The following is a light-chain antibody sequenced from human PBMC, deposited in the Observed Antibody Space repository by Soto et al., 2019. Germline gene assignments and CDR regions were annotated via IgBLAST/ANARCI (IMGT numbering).Light chain of an antibody. CDR3: QQYNSYSGT. J-gene: IGKJ1*01. Sequence: DIQMTQSPSSLSASVGDRATITCRASQSVSNYLHWYQHKPGQAPNLLIYDAASLQSGVPSRFSGSGSGTDFTLTISSLQPDDFATYYCQQYNSYSGTFGQGTKVDNK. V-gene: IGKV1-5*01. CDR2: DAA. CDR1: QSVSNY.